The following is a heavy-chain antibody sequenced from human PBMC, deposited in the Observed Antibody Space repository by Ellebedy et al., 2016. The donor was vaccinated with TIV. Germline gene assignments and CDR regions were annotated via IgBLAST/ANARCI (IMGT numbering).Heavy chain of an antibody. CDR1: GGSFSGYY. CDR2: INHSGST. J-gene: IGHJ6*03. Sequence: SETLSLTCAVYGGSFSGYYWSWIRQPPGKGLEWIGEINHSGSTNYNPSLKSRVTISVDTSKNQFSLKLSSVTAADTAVYYCARAGSSSWSPRLHYYYYMDVWGKGTTVTVSS. V-gene: IGHV4-34*01. D-gene: IGHD6-13*01. CDR3: ARAGSSSWSPRLHYYYYMDV.